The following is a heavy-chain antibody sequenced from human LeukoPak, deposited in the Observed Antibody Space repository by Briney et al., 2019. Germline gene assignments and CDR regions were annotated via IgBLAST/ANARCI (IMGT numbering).Heavy chain of an antibody. CDR2: IYTRGST. J-gene: IGHJ3*02. D-gene: IGHD2-15*01. CDR3: ARGRYCSADICSGGHAFDI. CDR1: GGSINNFY. V-gene: IGHV4-4*07. Sequence: SETLSLTCTVSGGSINNFYWSWIRQPAGKGLEWIGRIYTRGSTNYNPSLKSRVTMSVDTSKNQFSLKLSSVTAADTAVYYCARGRYCSADICSGGHAFDIWGQGTMVSVSS.